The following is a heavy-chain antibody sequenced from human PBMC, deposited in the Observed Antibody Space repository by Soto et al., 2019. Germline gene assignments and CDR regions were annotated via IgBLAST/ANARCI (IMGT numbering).Heavy chain of an antibody. J-gene: IGHJ4*02. CDR1: GGSITTSSYN. D-gene: IGHD2-15*01. CDR2: IYYDGST. CDR3: ARGYCSGGSCYSDY. Sequence: SETLSLTCSVSGGSITTSSYNWDWIRQPPGKGLEWIGTIYYDGSTSYNPSLKSQVTISVDTSKNHFALKVNSVTAADTAVYYCARGYCSGGSCYSDYWGQGTLVTVSS. V-gene: IGHV4-39*02.